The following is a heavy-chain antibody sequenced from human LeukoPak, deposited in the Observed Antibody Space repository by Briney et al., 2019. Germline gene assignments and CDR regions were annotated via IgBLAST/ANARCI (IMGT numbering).Heavy chain of an antibody. V-gene: IGHV3-20*04. CDR2: INRNGIST. CDR1: GFSCGTYG. CDR3: ARGPSGYYYFED. Sequence: GGSLRLSCAASGFSCGTYGMTWVRQVPGKGLEWVSGINRNGISTLYADSVKGRFTISRDNAKNSLYLQMNSLRAEDTALYYCARGPSGYYYFEDWGQGTLVTVSS. J-gene: IGHJ4*02. D-gene: IGHD5-12*01.